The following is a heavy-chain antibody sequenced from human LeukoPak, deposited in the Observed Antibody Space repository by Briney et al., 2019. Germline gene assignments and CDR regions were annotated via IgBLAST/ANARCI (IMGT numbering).Heavy chain of an antibody. CDR1: GGSFSGYY. D-gene: IGHD3-22*01. CDR3: ASGHYYDSSGYFHLYYFDY. J-gene: IGHJ4*02. CDR2: INHSGST. V-gene: IGHV4-34*01. Sequence: PSETLSLTCGVYGGSFSGYYWSWIRQPPGKGLEWIGEINHSGSTNYNPSLKSRVTISVDTSKNQFSLKLSSVTAADTAVYYCASGHYYDSSGYFHLYYFDYWGQGTLVTVSS.